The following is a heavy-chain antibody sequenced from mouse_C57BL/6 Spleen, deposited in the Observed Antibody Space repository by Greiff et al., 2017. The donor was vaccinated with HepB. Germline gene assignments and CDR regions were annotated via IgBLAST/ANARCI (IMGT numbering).Heavy chain of an antibody. D-gene: IGHD1-1*01. J-gene: IGHJ1*03. V-gene: IGHV1-5*01. Sequence: VQLQQSGTVLARPGASVKMSCKTSGYTFTSYWMHWVKQRPGQGLEWIGAIYPGNSDTSYNQKFKGKAKLTAVTSASTAYMELSSLTNEDSAVYYCTMVYYGSSYNWYFDVWGTGTTVTVSS. CDR1: GYTFTSYW. CDR3: TMVYYGSSYNWYFDV. CDR2: IYPGNSDT.